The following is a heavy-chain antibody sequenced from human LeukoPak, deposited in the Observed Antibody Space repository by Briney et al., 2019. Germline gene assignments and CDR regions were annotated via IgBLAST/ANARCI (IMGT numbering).Heavy chain of an antibody. CDR3: ARPPKGPYDSSGYC. D-gene: IGHD3-22*01. CDR2: ISSSSSTI. Sequence: GGSLRLSCAASGFTFSSYSMNWVRQALGKGLEWVSYISSSSSTIYYADSVKGRFTISRDNSKNTLYLQMNSLRAEDTAVYYCARPPKGPYDSSGYCWGQGTLVTVSS. V-gene: IGHV3-48*01. CDR1: GFTFSSYS. J-gene: IGHJ4*02.